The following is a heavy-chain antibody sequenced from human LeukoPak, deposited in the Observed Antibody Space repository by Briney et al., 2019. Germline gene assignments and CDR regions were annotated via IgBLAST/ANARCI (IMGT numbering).Heavy chain of an antibody. CDR1: GFTFSSSA. CDR2: ISASGGST. D-gene: IGHD3-22*01. CDR3: AKDLKSIYYDSSGYA. V-gene: IGHV3-23*01. Sequence: PGGSLRLSCAASGFTFSSSAMSWVRQVPGKGLEWVSGISASGGSTYYADSVRGRFTISRDISKNTLYLQMNSLRAEDTAVYYCAKDLKSIYYDSSGYAWGQGTLVTVSS. J-gene: IGHJ4*02.